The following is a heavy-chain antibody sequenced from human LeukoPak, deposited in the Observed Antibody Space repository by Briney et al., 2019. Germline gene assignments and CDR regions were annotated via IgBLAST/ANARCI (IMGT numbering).Heavy chain of an antibody. CDR1: GFTFSSYA. Sequence: GGSLRLSCAASGFTFSSYAMSWVRQAPGKGLEWVSAISGSGGSTYYADSVKGRFTISRDNSKNTLYLQMNSLRAEDTAVYFCARDSLGLDYGGKSTSDAFDIWGQGTMVTGSS. D-gene: IGHD4-23*01. V-gene: IGHV3-23*01. J-gene: IGHJ3*02. CDR3: ARDSLGLDYGGKSTSDAFDI. CDR2: ISGSGGST.